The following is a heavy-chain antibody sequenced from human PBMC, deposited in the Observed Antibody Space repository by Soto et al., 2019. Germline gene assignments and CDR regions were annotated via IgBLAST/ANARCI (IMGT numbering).Heavy chain of an antibody. Sequence: APVEVSWKASGDTFASNGMCWARQAPGQGLEWMGWISAYNGNTNYAQKLQGRVTMTTDTSTSTAYMELRSLRSDDTAVYYCARYCSGGSCYGLGAFDIWGQGTMVTVSS. D-gene: IGHD2-15*01. V-gene: IGHV1-18*04. CDR3: ARYCSGGSCYGLGAFDI. CDR1: GDTFASNG. CDR2: ISAYNGNT. J-gene: IGHJ3*02.